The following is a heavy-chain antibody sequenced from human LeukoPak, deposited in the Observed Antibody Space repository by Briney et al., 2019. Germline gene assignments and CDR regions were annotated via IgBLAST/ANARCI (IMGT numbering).Heavy chain of an antibody. Sequence: GGSLRLSCAASGFTFSSYWMHWVRQAPGKGLVWVSRIKSDGSDTAYADSVKGRFTISRDNAKNMLYLQMNSLRAEDTAVYYCVNYGWGRPAWGQGTLVTVSS. CDR2: IKSDGSDT. J-gene: IGHJ4*02. V-gene: IGHV3-74*03. CDR1: GFTFSSYW. CDR3: VNYGWGRPA. D-gene: IGHD3-10*01.